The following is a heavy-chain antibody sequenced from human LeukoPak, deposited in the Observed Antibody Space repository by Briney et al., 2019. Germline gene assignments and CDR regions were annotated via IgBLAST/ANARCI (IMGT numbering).Heavy chain of an antibody. J-gene: IGHJ3*02. CDR3: ARDLGYSAYATVRGYAVDI. Sequence: PGGSLRLSCAASGFTFSSYSMNWVRQAPGKGLEWVSVISGSGGGTNYADSVKGRFTISRDISQNTLYLQMNSLRAEDTAVYYCARDLGYSAYATVRGYAVDIWGQGTMVTVSS. CDR2: ISGSGGGT. CDR1: GFTFSSYS. D-gene: IGHD5-12*01. V-gene: IGHV3-23*01.